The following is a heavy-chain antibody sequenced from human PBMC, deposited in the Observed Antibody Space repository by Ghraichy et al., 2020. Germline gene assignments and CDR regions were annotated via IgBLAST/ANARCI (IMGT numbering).Heavy chain of an antibody. J-gene: IGHJ4*02. CDR1: GFTFSGDW. D-gene: IGHD6-19*01. CDR3: AGGSGWNIAY. V-gene: IGHV3-7*01. Sequence: GGSLRLSCAASGFTFSGDWMTWVRQAPGKGLEWVANIKQDGSEKYYVDSVKGRFTISRDNAKNSLYLQMDSLRAEDTAVYYCAGGSGWNIAYWGQGTLVTVSS. CDR2: IKQDGSEK.